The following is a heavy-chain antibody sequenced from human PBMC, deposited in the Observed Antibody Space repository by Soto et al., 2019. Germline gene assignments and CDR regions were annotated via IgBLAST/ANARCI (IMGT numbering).Heavy chain of an antibody. CDR1: GGSISSYY. D-gene: IGHD6-6*01. CDR2: IYYSGST. J-gene: IGHJ6*02. V-gene: IGHV4-59*01. Sequence: PSETLSLTCTVSGGSISSYYWSWIRQPPGKGLEWIGYIYYSGSTNYNPSLKSRVTISVDTSKNQFSLKLSSVTAADTAVCYCARDNHERQLGHTVRYYYYYYGMDVWGQGTTVTVSS. CDR3: ARDNHERQLGHTVRYYYYYYGMDV.